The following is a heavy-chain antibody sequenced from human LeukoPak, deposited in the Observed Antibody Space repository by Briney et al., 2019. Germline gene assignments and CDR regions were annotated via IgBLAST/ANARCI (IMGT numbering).Heavy chain of an antibody. V-gene: IGHV3-21*01. Sequence: GGSLRLSCAASGFTFSSYSMNWVRQAPGKGLEWVSSISSSSSYIYYADSVKGRFTISRDNAKNSLYLQMNSLRAEDTAMYYCARDHVLLWFGELHYYYYGMDVWGQGTTVTVSS. D-gene: IGHD3-10*01. CDR3: ARDHVLLWFGELHYYYYGMDV. J-gene: IGHJ6*02. CDR1: GFTFSSYS. CDR2: ISSSSSYI.